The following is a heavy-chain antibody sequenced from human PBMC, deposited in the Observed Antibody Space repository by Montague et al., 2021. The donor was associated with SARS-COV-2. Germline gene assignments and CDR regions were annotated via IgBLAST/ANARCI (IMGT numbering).Heavy chain of an antibody. Sequence: SLRLSCAASGFTFSTYGMYWVRQPPGRGLEWVSEMHGRGDGTYYAASVKGRFTISRDNSKNTLYPQMNSLRGEDTAVYYCARDQNYGMDVWGQGTTVIVSS. CDR2: MHGRGDGT. J-gene: IGHJ6*02. V-gene: IGHV3-23*01. CDR1: GFTFSTYG. CDR3: ARDQNYGMDV.